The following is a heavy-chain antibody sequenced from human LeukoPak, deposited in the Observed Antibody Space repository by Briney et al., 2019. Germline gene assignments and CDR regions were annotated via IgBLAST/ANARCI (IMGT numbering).Heavy chain of an antibody. V-gene: IGHV1-69*13. CDR2: IIPIFCTA. J-gene: IGHJ3*02. D-gene: IGHD2-2*01. CDR1: VGTFSSYA. Sequence: ASVKVSCKASVGTFSSYAISWVRPAPGQGLEWMGGIIPIFCTANYAQKFQGRVTITADESTSTAYMALSSLRSEDTAVYYCASRIAVPAAIGDAFDIWGQATMVTVSS. CDR3: ASRIAVPAAIGDAFDI.